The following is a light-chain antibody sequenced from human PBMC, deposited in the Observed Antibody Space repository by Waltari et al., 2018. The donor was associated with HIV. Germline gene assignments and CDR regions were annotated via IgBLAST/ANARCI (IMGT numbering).Light chain of an antibody. J-gene: IGLJ3*02. CDR1: SRDVGGYNY. CDR3: CSYAGSYTSWV. Sequence: QSALTQPRSVSGSPGQSVTISCTGTSRDVGGYNYVSWYQQHPGKAPKLMIYDVSKRPSGVPDRFSGSKSGNTASLTISGLQAEDEADYYCCSYAGSYTSWVFGGGTKLTVL. V-gene: IGLV2-11*01. CDR2: DVS.